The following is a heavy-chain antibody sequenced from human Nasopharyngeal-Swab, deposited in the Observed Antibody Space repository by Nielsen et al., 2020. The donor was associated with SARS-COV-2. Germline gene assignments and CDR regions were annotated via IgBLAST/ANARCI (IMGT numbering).Heavy chain of an antibody. CDR2: IWYDGSNK. CDR1: GFTFSSYG. D-gene: IGHD3-3*01. CDR3: ARDSADFWSGYYWPDY. J-gene: IGHJ4*02. Sequence: GESLKISCAASGFTFSSYGMHWVRQAPGKGLEWVAVIWYDGSNKYYADSVKGRFTISRDNSKNTLYLQMSSLRAEDTAVYYCARDSADFWSGYYWPDYWGQETLVTVSS. V-gene: IGHV3-33*01.